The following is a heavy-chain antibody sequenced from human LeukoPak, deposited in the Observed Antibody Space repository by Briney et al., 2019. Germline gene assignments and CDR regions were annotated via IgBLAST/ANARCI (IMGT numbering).Heavy chain of an antibody. V-gene: IGHV3-48*03. CDR3: ARDRDFIFDY. D-gene: IGHD3/OR15-3a*01. J-gene: IGHJ4*02. CDR1: GFTFSSYE. CDR2: ISSSGSTI. Sequence: SGGSLRLSCAAPGFTFSSYEMNWVRQAPGKGLEWVSYISSSGSTIYYADSVKGRFTISRDNAKNSLYLQMNSLRAEDTAVYYCARDRDFIFDYWGQGTLVTVSS.